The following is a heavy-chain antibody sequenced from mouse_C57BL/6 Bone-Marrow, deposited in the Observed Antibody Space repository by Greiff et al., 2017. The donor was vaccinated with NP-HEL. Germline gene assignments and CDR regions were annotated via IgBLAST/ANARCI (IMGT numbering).Heavy chain of an antibody. CDR2: ISNLAYSI. CDR1: GFTFSDYG. J-gene: IGHJ2*01. Sequence: EVHLVESGGGLVQPGGSLKLSCAASGFTFSDYGMAWVRQAPRKGPEWVAFISNLAYSIYYADTVTGRFTLSRENAKNTLYLEMSSLRSEDTAMYYCASPRQLRLYYFDYWGQGTTLTVSS. D-gene: IGHD3-2*02. CDR3: ASPRQLRLYYFDY. V-gene: IGHV5-15*01.